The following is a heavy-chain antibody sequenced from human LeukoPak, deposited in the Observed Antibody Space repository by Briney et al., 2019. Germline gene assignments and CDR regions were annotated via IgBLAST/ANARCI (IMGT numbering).Heavy chain of an antibody. J-gene: IGHJ4*02. D-gene: IGHD1-14*01. CDR3: TRDRSRAEDD. CDR2: INQGGSDK. Sequence: GGSLRLSCAASGFTFSGHWMSWVRQAPGKGLEWVANINQGGSDKYYVDSVKGRFTISRDNANHLLYLQMNSLRGEDTAVYYCTRDRSRAEDDWGQGTLVTVSS. CDR1: GFTFSGHW. V-gene: IGHV3-7*01.